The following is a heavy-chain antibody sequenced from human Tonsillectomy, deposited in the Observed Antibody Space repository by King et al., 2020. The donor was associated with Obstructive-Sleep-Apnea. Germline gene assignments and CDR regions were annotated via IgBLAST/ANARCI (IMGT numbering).Heavy chain of an antibody. J-gene: IGHJ4*02. CDR1: GFTFSSYW. CDR2: INSDGSNT. V-gene: IGHV3-74*01. CDR3: ARVPFGGYVDY. D-gene: IGHD3-16*01. Sequence: VQLVESGGGLVQPGGSLRLSCAASGFTFSSYWMHWVRQAPGKGLVWVSRINSDGSNTTYADSVKGRFTISRDNAKTTLYLQMNSLRAEDTAVYYCARVPFGGYVDYWGQGTLVTVSS.